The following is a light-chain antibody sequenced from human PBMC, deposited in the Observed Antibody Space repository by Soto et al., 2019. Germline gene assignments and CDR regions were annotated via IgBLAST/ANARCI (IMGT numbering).Light chain of an antibody. CDR3: CSYVGSSTHVV. J-gene: IGLJ2*01. CDR1: SSDVGSYNL. V-gene: IGLV2-23*02. CDR2: EVS. Sequence: QSVLTQPASVSGSPGQSITISCTGTSSDVGSYNLVSWYQQHPGKAPKIVIYEVSKWPSGVPDRFSGSKSGNTASLTISGLQAEDEAYYYCCSYVGSSTHVVFGGGTKLTVL.